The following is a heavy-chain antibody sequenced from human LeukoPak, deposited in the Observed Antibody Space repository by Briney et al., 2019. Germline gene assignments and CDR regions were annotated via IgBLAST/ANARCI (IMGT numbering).Heavy chain of an antibody. J-gene: IGHJ4*02. Sequence: SETLSFTCAVYGGSFSGYYWSWIRQPPGKGLEWIGEINHSGSTNYNPSLKSRVTISVDTSKNQFSLKLSSVTAADTAVYYCARRRAPLWYYYDSSGYFPFDYWGQGTLVTVSS. CDR3: ARRRAPLWYYYDSSGYFPFDY. V-gene: IGHV4-34*01. D-gene: IGHD3-22*01. CDR2: INHSGST. CDR1: GGSFSGYY.